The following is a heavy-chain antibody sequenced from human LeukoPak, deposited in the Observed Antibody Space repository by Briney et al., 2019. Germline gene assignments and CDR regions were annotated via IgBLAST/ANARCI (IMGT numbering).Heavy chain of an antibody. D-gene: IGHD5-18*01. V-gene: IGHV4-34*01. CDR1: GGSFSGYY. CDR2: INHSGST. Sequence: SETLSLTCAVYGGSFSGYYWSWSRQPPGKGLEWIGEINHSGSTNYNPSLKSRVTISVDTSKNQFSLKLSSVTAADTAVYYCARGKRGYSYGLDYWGQGTLVTVSS. J-gene: IGHJ4*02. CDR3: ARGKRGYSYGLDY.